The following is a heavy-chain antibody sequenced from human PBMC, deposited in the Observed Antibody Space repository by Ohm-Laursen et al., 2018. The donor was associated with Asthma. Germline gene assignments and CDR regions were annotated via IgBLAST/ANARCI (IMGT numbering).Heavy chain of an antibody. CDR2: ISYDGSNK. CDR1: GFTFSSYA. D-gene: IGHD5-12*01. CDR3: ARTLDIAGYDSLDY. Sequence: SLRLSCSASGFTFSSYAMHWVRQAPGKGLEWVAVISYDGSNKYYADSVKGRFTISRDNSKNTLYLQMNSLRAEDTAVYYCARTLDIAGYDSLDYWGQGTLVTVSS. J-gene: IGHJ4*02. V-gene: IGHV3-30-3*01.